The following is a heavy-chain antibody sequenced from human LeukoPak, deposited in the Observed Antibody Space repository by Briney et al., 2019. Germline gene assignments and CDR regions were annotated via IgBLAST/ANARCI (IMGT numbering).Heavy chain of an antibody. Sequence: GGSLRLSCAASGFTFSGYWMHWARQSPGKGLVSVSLISPDGRNTTYADSVKGRFTISRDNAKNTLSLQMDSLRAEDTALYYCTREWLVGDDAFDIWSQGTLVTVSS. CDR1: GFTFSGYW. CDR2: ISPDGRNT. D-gene: IGHD5-12*01. J-gene: IGHJ3*02. V-gene: IGHV3-74*01. CDR3: TREWLVGDDAFDI.